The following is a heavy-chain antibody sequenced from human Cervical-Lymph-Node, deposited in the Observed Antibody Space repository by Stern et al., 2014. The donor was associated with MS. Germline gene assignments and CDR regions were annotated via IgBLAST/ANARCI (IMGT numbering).Heavy chain of an antibody. D-gene: IGHD4-11*01. CDR3: ARQPDYSDFLDF. V-gene: IGHV1-3*01. Sequence: QVQLVQSGAEVKKPGASITISCKTSGYNFIDHAIHWVRQAPGQRLEWMVWINGGPCTTKYSQKCQGRVSFTRDKAASAAYMDLSSLSPDDTAVYYCARQPDYSDFLDFWGQGTLVTVSS. CDR2: INGGPCTT. CDR1: GYNFIDHA. J-gene: IGHJ4*02.